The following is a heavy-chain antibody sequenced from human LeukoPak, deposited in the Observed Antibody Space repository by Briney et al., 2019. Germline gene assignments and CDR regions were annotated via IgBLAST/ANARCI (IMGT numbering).Heavy chain of an antibody. V-gene: IGHV3-23*01. Sequence: GGSLRLSCAASGFTFSTFAMIWVRQPPGKGLEWVSAISDSGNTYHVDSVKGRFTISRDSSKNTLFLQMNRLRPEDAAVYYCAKAPVTTCRGAYCYPFDYWGQGTLVTVSS. CDR3: AKAPVTTCRGAYCYPFDY. CDR2: ISDSGNT. D-gene: IGHD2-21*01. J-gene: IGHJ4*02. CDR1: GFTFSTFA.